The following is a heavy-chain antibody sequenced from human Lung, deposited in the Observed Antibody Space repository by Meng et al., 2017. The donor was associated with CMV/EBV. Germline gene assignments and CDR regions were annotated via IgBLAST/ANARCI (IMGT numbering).Heavy chain of an antibody. Sequence: VLLVGSGGEVKKPGSLVNVSGKASEYIFTTYAMHWGRQAPGQRLEWMGWINAGNGNTKYSEKFQSRVTITRDTAASTAYMELSSLRSEDTAVYYCARTGCSSSSCYDYWGQGTLVTVSS. D-gene: IGHD2-2*01. CDR2: INAGNGNT. CDR1: EYIFTTYA. CDR3: ARTGCSSSSCYDY. V-gene: IGHV1-3*01. J-gene: IGHJ4*02.